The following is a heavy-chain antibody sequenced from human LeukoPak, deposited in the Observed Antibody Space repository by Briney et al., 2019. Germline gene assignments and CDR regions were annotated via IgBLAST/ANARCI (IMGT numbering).Heavy chain of an antibody. CDR2: ISNSGTTK. Sequence: GGSLRLSCAASGFTFNDYYMTWIRQAPGKGLEWISDISNSGTTKSYADSVKGRFTISRDNAKNSLYLQMTDLRAEDTAVYYCVRALAVGSQPEDVWGQGTTVIVS. J-gene: IGHJ6*02. D-gene: IGHD6-19*01. V-gene: IGHV3-11*04. CDR3: VRALAVGSQPEDV. CDR1: GFTFNDYY.